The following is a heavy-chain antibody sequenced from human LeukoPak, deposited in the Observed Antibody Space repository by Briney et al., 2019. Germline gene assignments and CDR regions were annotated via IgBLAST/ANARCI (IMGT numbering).Heavy chain of an antibody. CDR2: INAGDGNT. D-gene: IGHD3-10*01. CDR3: ARDRGQLGVHDY. Sequence: ASVKVSCKASGYTFTSYAIHWVRQAPGQRLEWMAWINAGDGNTKYSQKLQGRVTMTTDTSTSTAYMELRSLRSDDTAVYYCARDRGQLGVHDYWGQGTLVTVSS. CDR1: GYTFTSYA. J-gene: IGHJ4*02. V-gene: IGHV1-3*01.